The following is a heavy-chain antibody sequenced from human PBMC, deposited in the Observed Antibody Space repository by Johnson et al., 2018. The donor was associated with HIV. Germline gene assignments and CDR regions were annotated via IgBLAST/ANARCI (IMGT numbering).Heavy chain of an antibody. J-gene: IGHJ3*01. CDR2: INSDGSST. CDR3: ARGSYDGDAFDL. Sequence: VQLVESVGSLVQPGRSLRLSCIGSGFTFGDYAMSWVRQAPGKGLVWVSRINSDGSSTSYADSVKGRFTVSRENARNSLYLQLNSLRAGDSALYYCARGSYDGDAFDLWGQGTMVTVSS. CDR1: GFTFGDYA. V-gene: IGHV3-74*02. D-gene: IGHD1-26*01.